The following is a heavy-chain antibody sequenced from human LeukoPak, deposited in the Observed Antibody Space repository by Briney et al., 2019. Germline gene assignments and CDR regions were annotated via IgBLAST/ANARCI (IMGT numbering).Heavy chain of an antibody. CDR2: ISAYNGNT. Sequence: GASVKVSCKASGYTFTSYGISWVRQAPGQGLEWMGWISAYNGNTNYAQKLQGRVTMTTDTSTSTAYMELRSLRSDDTAVYYCARVYGDYKPVAFDIWGQGTMVTVSS. D-gene: IGHD4-17*01. CDR3: ARVYGDYKPVAFDI. CDR1: GYTFTSYG. V-gene: IGHV1-18*01. J-gene: IGHJ3*02.